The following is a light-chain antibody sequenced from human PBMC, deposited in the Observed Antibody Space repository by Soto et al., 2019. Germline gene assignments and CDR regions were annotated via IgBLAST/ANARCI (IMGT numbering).Light chain of an antibody. CDR1: QSISRD. Sequence: DIQMTQSPSTLSASVGDRVTITCRASQSISRDLAWYQQKPGKAPNLLIYKASALQSGVPSRFSGSGSGTEFTLTISSLQPDDFATYYCQQYNSYWTFGQGTKVDIK. CDR3: QQYNSYWT. V-gene: IGKV1-5*03. J-gene: IGKJ1*01. CDR2: KAS.